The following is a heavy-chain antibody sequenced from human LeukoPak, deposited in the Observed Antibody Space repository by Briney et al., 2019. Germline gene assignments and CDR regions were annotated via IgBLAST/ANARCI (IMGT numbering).Heavy chain of an antibody. V-gene: IGHV3-7*01. CDR2: IKQDGSEK. D-gene: IGHD2-15*01. J-gene: IGHJ4*02. CDR1: GFTFSSYW. CDR3: ARAPVTSCSGVLCYPFDY. Sequence: GGSLRLSCAASGFTFSSYWMSWVRQAPGKGLEWVANIKQDGSEKYYVDSVKGRFTISRDNAKNSLYLQMNSLRAEDTAVYYCARAPVTSCSGVLCYPFDYWGQGTLVTVSS.